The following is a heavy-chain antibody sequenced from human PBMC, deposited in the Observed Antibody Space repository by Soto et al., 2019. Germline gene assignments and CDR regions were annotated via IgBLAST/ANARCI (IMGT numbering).Heavy chain of an antibody. CDR2: ISSSSSYI. CDR1: GFTFSSYI. Sequence: PGGSLRLSCAASGFTFSSYIMNWVRQAPGKGLEWVSSISSSSSYIYYADSVKGRFTISRDNAKNSLYLQMNSLRAEDTAVYYCARDDSGFSGSHYIDYFNYWGQGALVTVSS. V-gene: IGHV3-21*01. D-gene: IGHD1-26*01. CDR3: ARDDSGFSGSHYIDYFNY. J-gene: IGHJ4*02.